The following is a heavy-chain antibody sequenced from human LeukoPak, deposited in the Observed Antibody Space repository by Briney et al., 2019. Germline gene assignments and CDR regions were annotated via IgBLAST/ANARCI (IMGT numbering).Heavy chain of an antibody. D-gene: IGHD3-22*01. CDR2: IKQDGSEK. V-gene: IGHV3-7*01. CDR1: GFTFSSYW. CDR3: ATLPYYYDSSGSYYFDY. J-gene: IGHJ4*02. Sequence: GGSLRLSCAASGFTFSSYWMSWVRQAPGKGLEWVANIKQDGSEKYYADSVKGRFTISRDNSKNTLYLQMNSLRVEDTAVYYCATLPYYYDSSGSYYFDYWGQGTLVTVPS.